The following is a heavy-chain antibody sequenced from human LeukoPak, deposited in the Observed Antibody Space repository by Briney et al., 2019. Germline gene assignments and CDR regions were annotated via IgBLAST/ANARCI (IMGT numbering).Heavy chain of an antibody. D-gene: IGHD3-3*01. V-gene: IGHV1-18*01. CDR1: GYTFTSYG. Sequence: ASVTVSCKASGYTFTSYGISWVRQAPGQGLEWMGWISAYNGNTNYAQKLQGRVTMTTDTSTSTAYMELRSLRSDDTAVYYCARLYYDFWSGYYTHIDYWGQGTLVTVSS. CDR2: ISAYNGNT. J-gene: IGHJ4*02. CDR3: ARLYYDFWSGYYTHIDY.